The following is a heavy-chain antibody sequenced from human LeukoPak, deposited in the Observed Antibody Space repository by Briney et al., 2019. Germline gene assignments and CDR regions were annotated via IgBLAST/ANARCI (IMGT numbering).Heavy chain of an antibody. J-gene: IGHJ6*03. CDR3: ARDSYYYYYMDV. CDR1: GFTFSSYW. V-gene: IGHV3-74*01. CDR2: INSDGSST. Sequence: GGSLRLSCAASGFTFSSYWMHWVRQAPGKGLVWVSRINSDGSSTTYADSVKGRFTISRDNAKNSLYLQMNSLRAEDTAVYYCARDSYYYYYMDVWGKGTTVTVSS.